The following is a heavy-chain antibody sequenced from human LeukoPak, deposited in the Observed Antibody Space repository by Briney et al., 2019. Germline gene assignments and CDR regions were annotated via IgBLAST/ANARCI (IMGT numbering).Heavy chain of an antibody. D-gene: IGHD1-26*01. CDR3: AKSQVGTHAYYMDV. CDR2: ISGSGGST. Sequence: ASVKVSCKASGGTFSSYAMSWVRQAPGKGLEWVSAISGSGGSTYYADSVKGRFTISRDNSKNTLYLQMNSLRAEDTAVYYCAKSQVGTHAYYMDVWGKGTTVTVSS. CDR1: GGTFSSYA. V-gene: IGHV3-23*01. J-gene: IGHJ6*03.